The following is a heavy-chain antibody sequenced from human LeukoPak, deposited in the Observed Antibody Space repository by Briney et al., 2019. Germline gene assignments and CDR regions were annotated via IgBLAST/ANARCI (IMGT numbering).Heavy chain of an antibody. CDR2: INPNSGGT. J-gene: IGHJ6*02. CDR1: GYTFTGYY. Sequence: ASVKVSCKASGYTFTGYYMHWVRQAPGQGLEWMGWINPNSGGTNYAQKLQGRATMTRDTSISTAYMELSRLRSDDTAVYYCARDLVLLWFGDRFHYYYYHGMDVWGQGTTVTVSS. CDR3: ARDLVLLWFGDRFHYYYYHGMDV. V-gene: IGHV1-2*02. D-gene: IGHD3-10*01.